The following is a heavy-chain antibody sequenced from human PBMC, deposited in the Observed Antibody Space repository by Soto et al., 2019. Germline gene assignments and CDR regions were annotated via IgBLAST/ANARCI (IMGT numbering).Heavy chain of an antibody. CDR2: ISYDGGTK. CDR3: AKQFSGWSYSFDY. CDR1: GFTFSTNA. V-gene: IGHV3-30-3*02. D-gene: IGHD6-19*01. Sequence: QVQLVESGGGVVQPGRSLRLSCAASGFTFSTNAMHWVRQAPGKGLEWVAVISYDGGTKYYADSVKGRFTISRDNAKNTLYLQMNSLRAEDTAVYYCAKQFSGWSYSFDYWGQGTLVTVSS. J-gene: IGHJ4*02.